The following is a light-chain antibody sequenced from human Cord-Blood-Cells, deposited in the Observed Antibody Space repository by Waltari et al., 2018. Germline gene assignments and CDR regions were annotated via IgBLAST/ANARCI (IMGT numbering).Light chain of an antibody. V-gene: IGKV3-15*01. CDR2: GAS. CDR3: QQYNNWPLT. J-gene: IGKJ4*01. Sequence: EIVMTQSPATLSVSPGERAHLPCRASQSVSSNLAWYQQKPGQAPRLLIYGASTRATGIPARFSGSGSGTEFTLTISSLQSEDFAVYYCQQYNNWPLTFGGGTKVEIK. CDR1: QSVSSN.